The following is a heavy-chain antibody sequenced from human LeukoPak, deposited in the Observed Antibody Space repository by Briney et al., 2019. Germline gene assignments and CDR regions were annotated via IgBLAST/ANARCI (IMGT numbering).Heavy chain of an antibody. CDR2: ISSSSSYI. V-gene: IGHV3-21*01. D-gene: IGHD2-2*01. CDR3: ARDKAKGVVVPAAPFDY. Sequence: GGSLRLSCAASGFTFSSYSMNWVRQAPGKGLEWASSISSSSSYIYYADSVKGRFTISRDNAKNSLYLQMNSRRAEDTAVYYCARDKAKGVVVPAAPFDYWGQGTLVTVSS. CDR1: GFTFSSYS. J-gene: IGHJ4*02.